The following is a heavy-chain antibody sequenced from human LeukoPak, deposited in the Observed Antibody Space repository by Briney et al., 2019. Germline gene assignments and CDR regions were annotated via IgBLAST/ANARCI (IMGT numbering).Heavy chain of an antibody. Sequence: GGSLRLSCAASGFTFSSYSMNWVRQAPGKGLEWVSSISSSSSYIYYADSVKGRFTISRDNAKNSLYLQMNSLRAEDTAVYYCARGGYYYDSSGYHPDYWGQGTLVTVSS. J-gene: IGHJ4*02. CDR2: ISSSSSYI. V-gene: IGHV3-21*01. CDR1: GFTFSSYS. D-gene: IGHD3-22*01. CDR3: ARGGYYYDSSGYHPDY.